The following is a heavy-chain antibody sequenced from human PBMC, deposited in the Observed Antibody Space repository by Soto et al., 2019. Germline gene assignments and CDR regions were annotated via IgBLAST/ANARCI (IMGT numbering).Heavy chain of an antibody. CDR3: ARVDYGVHLSYYYYMDV. V-gene: IGHV3-7*01. Sequence: EVQLVESGGGLVQPGGSLRLSCAASGFTFSRYWMSWVRQAPGKGLEWVANIKQDGSEKYYVDSVKGRFTISRDNAKNSLYLQMHSLRAEATAVYYCARVDYGVHLSYYYYMDVWGNGTTVTVSS. J-gene: IGHJ6*03. D-gene: IGHD4-17*01. CDR2: IKQDGSEK. CDR1: GFTFSRYW.